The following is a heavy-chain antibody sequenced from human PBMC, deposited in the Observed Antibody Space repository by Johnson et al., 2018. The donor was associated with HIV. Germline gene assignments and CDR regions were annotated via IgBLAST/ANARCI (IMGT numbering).Heavy chain of an antibody. J-gene: IGHJ3*02. D-gene: IGHD5-18*01. Sequence: MLLVESGGGLVQPGGSLRLSCAASGFTVSSNYMSWVRQAPGKGLEWGSVISRGGSTYYAASVKGRFTISRDNSKTTLYLQMNSLRAGDTAVYYCAGGSWYSYGPQDAFDIWGQGTMVTVSS. V-gene: IGHV3-66*01. CDR1: GFTVSSNY. CDR2: ISRGGST. CDR3: AGGSWYSYGPQDAFDI.